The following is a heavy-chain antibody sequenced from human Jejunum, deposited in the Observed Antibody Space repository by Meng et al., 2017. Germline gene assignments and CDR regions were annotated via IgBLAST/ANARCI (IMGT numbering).Heavy chain of an antibody. CDR1: GGSITTGGYY. D-gene: IGHD5-12*01. V-gene: IGHV4-31*03. CDR3: ARGDTGYSGYVFGY. Sequence: HADPQEPGPGLRKPSQTLSLACSVSGGSITTGGYYWSWISQHPGKGLEWIGHIYYSGSTHYNPSLKSRVTISIDTSQNQFSLKLSSVTAADTAVYYCARGDTGYSGYVFGYWGQGTLVTVSS. CDR2: IYYSGST. J-gene: IGHJ4*02.